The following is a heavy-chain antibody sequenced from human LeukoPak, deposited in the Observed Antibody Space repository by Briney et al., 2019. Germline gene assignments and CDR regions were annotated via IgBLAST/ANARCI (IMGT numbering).Heavy chain of an antibody. CDR3: ARGGAIIQWELLDY. CDR2: IRYDGSNK. J-gene: IGHJ4*02. Sequence: PGGSLRLSCAASGFTFSSYGMHWVRQAPGKGLEWVAFIRYDGSNKYYADSVKGRFTISRDNAKNSLYLQMNSLRAEDTAVYYCARGGAIIQWELLDYWGQGTLVTVSS. CDR1: GFTFSSYG. V-gene: IGHV3-30*02. D-gene: IGHD1-26*01.